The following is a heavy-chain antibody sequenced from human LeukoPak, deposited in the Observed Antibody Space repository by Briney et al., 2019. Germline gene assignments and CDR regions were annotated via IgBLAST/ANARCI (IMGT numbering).Heavy chain of an antibody. CDR1: GFTFSSYG. J-gene: IGHJ4*02. V-gene: IGHV3-30*18. CDR3: AKDHIVVVVAATPDY. D-gene: IGHD2-15*01. CDR2: ISYDGSNK. Sequence: GRSLRLSCAASGFTFSSYGMHWVRQAPGKGLEWVAVISYDGSNKYYADSVKGRFTISRDNSKNTLYLQMNGLRAEDTAVYYCAKDHIVVVVAATPDYWGQGTLVTVSS.